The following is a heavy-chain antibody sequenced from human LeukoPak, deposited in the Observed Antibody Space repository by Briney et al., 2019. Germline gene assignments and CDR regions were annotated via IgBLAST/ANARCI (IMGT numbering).Heavy chain of an antibody. CDR3: ATQREYYYDSSGPYYFDY. V-gene: IGHV1-2*02. CDR2: INPNSGGT. J-gene: IGHJ4*02. Sequence: ASVKVSCKASGYTFTGSYMHWVRQAPGQGLEWMGWINPNSGGTNYAQKFQGRVTMTRDTSISTAYMELSRLRSDDTAVYYCATQREYYYDSSGPYYFDYWGQGTLVTVSS. D-gene: IGHD3-22*01. CDR1: GYTFTGSY.